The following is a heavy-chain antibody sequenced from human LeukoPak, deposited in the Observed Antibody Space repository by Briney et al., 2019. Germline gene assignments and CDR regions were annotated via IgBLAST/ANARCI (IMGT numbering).Heavy chain of an antibody. CDR1: GYTFTGYY. Sequence: ASVKVSCKASGYTFTGYYMHWVRQAPGQGLEWMGWINPNSGGTNYAQKFQGRVTMTRDTSISTAYMELSRLRSDDTAVYYCARETGAAGTWYFDYWGQGTLVTVSS. V-gene: IGHV1-2*02. CDR3: ARETGAAGTWYFDY. J-gene: IGHJ4*02. CDR2: INPNSGGT. D-gene: IGHD6-13*01.